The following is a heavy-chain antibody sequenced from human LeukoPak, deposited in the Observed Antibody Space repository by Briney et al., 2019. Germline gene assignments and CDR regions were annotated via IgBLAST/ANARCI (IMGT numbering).Heavy chain of an antibody. J-gene: IGHJ4*02. CDR2: IYYSGST. V-gene: IGHV4-39*01. CDR3: ASLPYYYDSSGYLKKDY. Sequence: PSETLSLTCTVSGGSISSSSYYWGWIRQPPGQGLEWIGSIYYSGSTYYNPSLKSRVTISVDTSKNQFSLKLSSVTAADTAVYYCASLPYYYDSSGYLKKDYWGQGTLVTVSS. D-gene: IGHD3-22*01. CDR1: GGSISSSSYY.